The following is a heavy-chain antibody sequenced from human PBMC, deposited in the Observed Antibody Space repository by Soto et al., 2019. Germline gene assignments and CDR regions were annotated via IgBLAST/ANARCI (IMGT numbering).Heavy chain of an antibody. Sequence: QITLKESGPTLVKPTQTLTLTCTFSGFSLSTSGVGVGWIRQPPGKALEWLALIYWDDDKRYSPSLKSRLTIPTDTSKNQVVLTMTNMDPVDTATYYCAHSQEHGIPFDYWGQGTLVTVSS. D-gene: IGHD1-20*01. CDR2: IYWDDDK. V-gene: IGHV2-5*02. CDR1: GFSLSTSGVG. J-gene: IGHJ4*02. CDR3: AHSQEHGIPFDY.